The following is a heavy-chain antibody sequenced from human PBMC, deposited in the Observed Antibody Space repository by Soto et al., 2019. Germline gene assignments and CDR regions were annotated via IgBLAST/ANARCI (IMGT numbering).Heavy chain of an antibody. J-gene: IGHJ6*02. CDR1: GFTFSSYA. CDR3: ARGSSESRVWLVQTGRDYYHYYGMDV. V-gene: IGHV3-30-3*01. D-gene: IGHD6-19*01. Sequence: GGSLRLSCAASGFTFSSYAMHWVRQAPGKGLEWVAVISYDGSNKYYADSVKGRFTISRDNSKNTLYLQMNSLRAEDTAVYYCARGSSESRVWLVQTGRDYYHYYGMDVWGQGTTVTVSS. CDR2: ISYDGSNK.